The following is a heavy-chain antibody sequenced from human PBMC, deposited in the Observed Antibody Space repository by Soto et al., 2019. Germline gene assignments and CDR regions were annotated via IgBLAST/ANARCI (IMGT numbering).Heavy chain of an antibody. CDR1: GYTFTSYG. Sequence: VTVSYKASGYTFTSYGISWLLQAFGPGLEWMGWISAYNCKTNYAQKLQGRVTMTTDTSTSTAYRELRSMRSDDTAVDYCELGKSQGNWGR. V-gene: IGHV1-18*01. CDR3: ELGKSQGN. CDR2: ISAYNCKT. D-gene: IGHD3-10*01. J-gene: IGHJ2*01.